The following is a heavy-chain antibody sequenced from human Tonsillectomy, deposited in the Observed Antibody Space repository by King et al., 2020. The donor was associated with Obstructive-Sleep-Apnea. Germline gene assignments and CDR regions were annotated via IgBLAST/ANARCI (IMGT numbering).Heavy chain of an antibody. CDR3: ARDPYSYFDY. J-gene: IGHJ4*02. V-gene: IGHV4-39*07. Sequence: LQLQESGPGLVKPSETLSLTCTVSGGSISSSNYYWAWIRQPPGKGVEWIGSIYYSWSTYYNPSLKRLVTTSVDTSKNQFSLKLTSATAADTAVYYCARDPYSYFDYWGQGTLVTVSS. CDR1: GGSISSSNYY. D-gene: IGHD1-26*01. CDR2: IYYSWST.